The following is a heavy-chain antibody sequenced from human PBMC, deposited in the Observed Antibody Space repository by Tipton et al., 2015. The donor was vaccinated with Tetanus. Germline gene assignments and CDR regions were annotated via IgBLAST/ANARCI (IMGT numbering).Heavy chain of an antibody. CDR3: ARLPKHYSASGSA. Sequence: QLVQSGAELKKPGESLKISCKVSGHNSRSYWINWVRQMPGKGLEWMGIISPGDSDATYSPPFQGQVTISLDKSINTAYLQWRSLKASDTAIYFCARLPKHYSASGSAWGQGSWVTVSS. CDR1: GHNSRSYW. V-gene: IGHV5-51*01. J-gene: IGHJ4*02. D-gene: IGHD3-10*01. CDR2: ISPGDSDA.